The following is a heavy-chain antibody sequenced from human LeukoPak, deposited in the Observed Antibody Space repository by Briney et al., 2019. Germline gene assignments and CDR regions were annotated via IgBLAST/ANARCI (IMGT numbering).Heavy chain of an antibody. V-gene: IGHV1-2*06. CDR3: ARGGIAAAGPLYNWFDP. J-gene: IGHJ5*02. CDR2: INPNSGGT. D-gene: IGHD6-13*01. CDR1: GYTFTGYY. Sequence: ASVKVSCKASGYTFTGYYMHWVRQAPGQGLEWMGRINPNSGGTNYAQRFQGRVTMTRDTSISTAYMELSRLRSDDTAVYYCARGGIAAAGPLYNWFDPWGQGTLVTVSS.